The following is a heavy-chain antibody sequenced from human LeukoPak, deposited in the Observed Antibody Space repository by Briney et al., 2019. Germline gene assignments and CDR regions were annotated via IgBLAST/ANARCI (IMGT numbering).Heavy chain of an antibody. J-gene: IGHJ4*02. Sequence: PGGSLRLSCAASGFTFSSCGMHWVRQAPGKGLEWVAVISYAGSGKYYADSVKGRFTISRDNSKNTLYLQMSSLRAEDTAVYYCAKDRSSSWSFDYWGQGALVTVSS. V-gene: IGHV3-30*18. CDR3: AKDRSSSWSFDY. CDR1: GFTFSSCG. CDR2: ISYAGSGK. D-gene: IGHD6-13*01.